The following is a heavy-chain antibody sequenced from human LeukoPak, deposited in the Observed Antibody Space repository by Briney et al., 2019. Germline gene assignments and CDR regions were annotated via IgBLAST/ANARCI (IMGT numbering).Heavy chain of an antibody. Sequence: GGSLRLSCAASGFTFSSYAMHWVRQAPGKGLEWVAVISYDGSNKYYADSVKGRFTISRDNSKNTLYLQMNSLRAEDTAVYYCAREWATVYATTLDYWGQGTLVTVSS. J-gene: IGHJ4*02. CDR3: AREWATVYATTLDY. CDR2: ISYDGSNK. D-gene: IGHD2-8*01. CDR1: GFTFSSYA. V-gene: IGHV3-30*04.